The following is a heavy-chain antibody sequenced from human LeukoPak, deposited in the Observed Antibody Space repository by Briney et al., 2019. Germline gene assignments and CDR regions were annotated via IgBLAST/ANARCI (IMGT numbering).Heavy chain of an antibody. V-gene: IGHV4-34*01. CDR1: GGSFSGYY. CDR3: ARVRYSSGWYNWFDP. J-gene: IGHJ5*02. D-gene: IGHD6-19*01. Sequence: SETLSLTCAVYGGSFSGYYWSWIRQSPGKGLEWIGEINHSGSTNYNPSLKSRVTISVDTSKNQFSLKLSSVAAADTAVYHCARVRYSSGWYNWFDPWGQGTLATVSS. CDR2: INHSGST.